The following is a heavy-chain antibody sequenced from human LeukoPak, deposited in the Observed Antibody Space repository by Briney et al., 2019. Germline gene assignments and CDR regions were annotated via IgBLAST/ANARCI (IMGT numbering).Heavy chain of an antibody. CDR2: ISSSSSYI. D-gene: IGHD3-22*01. Sequence: GESLRLSCPAFSRSAMSWVRQAPGKGLEWVSSISSSSSYIYYADSVKGRFTISRDNAKNSLYLQMNSLRAEDTAVYYCARDLSEGTYYYGAFDIWGQGTMVTVSS. CDR3: ARDLSEGTYYYGAFDI. J-gene: IGHJ3*02. CDR1: SRSA. V-gene: IGHV3-21*01.